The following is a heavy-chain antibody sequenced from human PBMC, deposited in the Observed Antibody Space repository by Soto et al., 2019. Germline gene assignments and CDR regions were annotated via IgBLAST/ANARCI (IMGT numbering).Heavy chain of an antibody. CDR1: GGSISSGGYY. CDR3: ARGIAVAGTAFDI. V-gene: IGHV4-31*03. CDR2: IYYSGGT. J-gene: IGHJ3*02. Sequence: SETLSLTCTVSGGSISSGGYYWSWVRQHPGKGLEWIGFIYYSGGTFYNPSLQTRVSISVDTSKNQFSLKLNSVTAADTALYYCARGIAVAGTAFDIWGQGRMVTVSS. D-gene: IGHD6-19*01.